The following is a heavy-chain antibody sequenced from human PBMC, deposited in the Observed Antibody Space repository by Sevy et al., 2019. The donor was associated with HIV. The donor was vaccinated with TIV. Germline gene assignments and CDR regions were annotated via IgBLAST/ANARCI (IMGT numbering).Heavy chain of an antibody. CDR2: INHSGST. CDR1: GGSFSGYY. CDR3: ARGGEATAFGMDV. Sequence: SETLSLTCAVYGGSFSGYYWSWIRQPPGKGLEWIGEINHSGSTNYNPSLKSRVTISVDTSKNQFSLKLSSVTAADTAVYYCARGGEATAFGMDVWGQGTTVTVSS. J-gene: IGHJ6*02. D-gene: IGHD3-10*01. V-gene: IGHV4-34*01.